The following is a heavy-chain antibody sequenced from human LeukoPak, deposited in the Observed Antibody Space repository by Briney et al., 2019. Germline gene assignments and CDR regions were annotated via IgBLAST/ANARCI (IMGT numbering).Heavy chain of an antibody. D-gene: IGHD3-22*01. CDR1: GFTFSSYG. J-gene: IGHJ3*02. Sequence: GGSLRLSCAASGFTFSSYGMHWVRQAPGKGLEWVAFIRYDGSNKYYADSVKGRFTISRDNSKNTLYLQMNSLRAEDTAVYYCARDSQYYYDSSGDNAFDIWGQGTMVTVSS. CDR2: IRYDGSNK. V-gene: IGHV3-30*02. CDR3: ARDSQYYYDSSGDNAFDI.